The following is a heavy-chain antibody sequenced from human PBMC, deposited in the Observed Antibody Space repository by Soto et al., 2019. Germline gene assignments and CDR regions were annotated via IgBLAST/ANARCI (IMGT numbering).Heavy chain of an antibody. CDR3: AREGITRTLDY. V-gene: IGHV4-30-4*01. J-gene: IGHJ4*02. Sequence: PSETLSLTCTVSGGSISSGDYYWSWIRQPPGKGLEWIGYIYYSGSTYYNPSLKSRVTISVDTSKNQFSLKLSSVTAADTAVYYCAREGITRTLDYWGQGTLVTVSS. CDR1: GGSISSGDYY. CDR2: IYYSGST. D-gene: IGHD1-7*01.